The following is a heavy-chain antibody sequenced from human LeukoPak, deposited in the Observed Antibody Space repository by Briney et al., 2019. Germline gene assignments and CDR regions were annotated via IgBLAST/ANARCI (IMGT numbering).Heavy chain of an antibody. CDR1: GFTFSTYW. Sequence: PGGSLRLYCAAPGFTFSTYWMSWVRQPPGKGLEWVADIKHDGSEKYFVDSVKDRFTISRDNAKNSLYLQMNSLRAEDTAVYYCARVGTAEGTLEDYWGQGTLVTVSS. V-gene: IGHV3-7*01. CDR3: ARVGTAEGTLEDY. J-gene: IGHJ4*02. D-gene: IGHD6-13*01. CDR2: IKHDGSEK.